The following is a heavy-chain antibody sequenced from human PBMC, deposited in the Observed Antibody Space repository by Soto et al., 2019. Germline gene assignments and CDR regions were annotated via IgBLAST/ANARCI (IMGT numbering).Heavy chain of an antibody. Sequence: QVHLVQSGAEVKKPGASVKVSCKGSGYGFTTYGITWVRQAPGQGLEWMAWISAHNGNTNYAQKLQGRVTVTGDTSTSTAYMELRSLRSDDTAVYYCARGRYGDYWGHGALVTVSS. J-gene: IGHJ4*01. V-gene: IGHV1-18*01. CDR1: GYGFTTYG. CDR2: ISAHNGNT. CDR3: ARGRYGDY. D-gene: IGHD1-1*01.